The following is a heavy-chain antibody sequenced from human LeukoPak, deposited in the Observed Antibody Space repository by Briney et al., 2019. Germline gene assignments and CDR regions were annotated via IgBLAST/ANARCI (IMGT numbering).Heavy chain of an antibody. CDR1: GFTFRDYW. D-gene: IGHD1-26*01. CDR2: IQSDGNEK. Sequence: GGSLRLSCGASGFTFRDYWMSWVRQAPGKGLEWVANIQSDGNEKNYIDSVQGRFTISRDNAKTSLYLQMNSLRAEDTAVYYCARDEEGGTSYFDYWGQGTLVTVSS. V-gene: IGHV3-7*01. J-gene: IGHJ4*02. CDR3: ARDEEGGTSYFDY.